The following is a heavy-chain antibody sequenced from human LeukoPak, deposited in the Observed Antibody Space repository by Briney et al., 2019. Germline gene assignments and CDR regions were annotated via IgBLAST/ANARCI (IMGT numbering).Heavy chain of an antibody. J-gene: IGHJ4*02. CDR3: ARAGGRDYYDSSGSIFGDY. Sequence: ASVKVSCKASGYTFTRYAMYWVRQAPGQRLEWMGWINAGNGNTKYSQKFQGRVTITRDTSASTAYMELSSLRSEDTAVYYCARAGGRDYYDSSGSIFGDYWGQGTLVTVSS. CDR1: GYTFTRYA. D-gene: IGHD3-22*01. V-gene: IGHV1-3*01. CDR2: INAGNGNT.